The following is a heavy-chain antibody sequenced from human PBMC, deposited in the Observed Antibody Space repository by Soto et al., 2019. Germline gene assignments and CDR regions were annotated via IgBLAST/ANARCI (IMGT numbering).Heavy chain of an antibody. J-gene: IGHJ5*02. D-gene: IGHD2-2*01. CDR3: ARAMPRYNWFDP. CDR1: GGSISSCY. V-gene: IGHV4-4*07. Sequence: PSETLSLTCTVSGGSISSCYLSWIRQPAGKGLAWIVRIYTSGRTNYNPSLKSRVTMSVDTSKNQFSLKLSSVTAADTAVYYCARAMPRYNWFDPWGPGTLVTVSS. CDR2: IYTSGRT.